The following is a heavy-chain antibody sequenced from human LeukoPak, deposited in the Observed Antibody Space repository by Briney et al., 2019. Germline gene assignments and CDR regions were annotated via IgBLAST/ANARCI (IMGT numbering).Heavy chain of an antibody. CDR1: GFTFSSYA. Sequence: GGSLRLSCAASGFTFSSYAMHWVRQAPGKGLEWVAVISYDGSNQHYADSVRGRFTISRDNAKNFLYLQMNSLRAEDTAVYYCARTYYDILTGYNPYFDYWGQGILVTVSS. CDR3: ARTYYDILTGYNPYFDY. CDR2: ISYDGSNQ. D-gene: IGHD3-9*01. J-gene: IGHJ4*02. V-gene: IGHV3-30*04.